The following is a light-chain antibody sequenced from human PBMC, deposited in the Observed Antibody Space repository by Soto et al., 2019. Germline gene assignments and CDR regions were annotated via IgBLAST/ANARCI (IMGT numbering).Light chain of an antibody. Sequence: EIVLTQSPATLSLSPGDRATLSCRASQSIGPYLAWYQQKAGQAPRLLIYDASNRATGIPPRFSGSGSGTDFTLTISSLEPEDFAVYFCQHRSNSPPTWTVGQGTKVEIK. V-gene: IGKV3-11*01. CDR1: QSIGPY. CDR2: DAS. CDR3: QHRSNSPPTWT. J-gene: IGKJ1*01.